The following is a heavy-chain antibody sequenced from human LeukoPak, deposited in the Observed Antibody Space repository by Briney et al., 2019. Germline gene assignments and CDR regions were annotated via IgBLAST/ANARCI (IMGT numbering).Heavy chain of an antibody. V-gene: IGHV1-2*02. CDR3: ARRRQRPGLPLDY. D-gene: IGHD2-2*01. J-gene: IGHJ4*02. CDR1: GYTFTGYY. CDR2: INPNSGGT. Sequence: ASVKVSCKASGYTFTGYYMHWVRQAPGQGLEWMGWINPNSGGTNYAQKFQGRVTMTRDTSISTAYMELSRLRSDDTAVYYCARRRQRPGLPLDYWGQGTLVTVSS.